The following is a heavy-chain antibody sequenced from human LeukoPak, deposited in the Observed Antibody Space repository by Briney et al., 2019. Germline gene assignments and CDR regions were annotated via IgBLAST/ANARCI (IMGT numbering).Heavy chain of an antibody. D-gene: IGHD6-19*01. CDR2: IYYSGST. CDR3: ARVSSGWYWADY. V-gene: IGHV4-59*01. J-gene: IGHJ4*02. CDR1: GGSISSYY. Sequence: SETLSLTCTVSGGSISSYYWSWIRQPPGKGLEWIGYIYYSGSTNYNPSLKGRVTISVDTSKNQFSLKLSSVTAADTAVYYCARVSSGWYWADYWGQGTLVTVSS.